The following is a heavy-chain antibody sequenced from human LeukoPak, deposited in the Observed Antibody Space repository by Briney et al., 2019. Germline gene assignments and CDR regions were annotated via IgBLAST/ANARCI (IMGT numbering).Heavy chain of an antibody. CDR1: GFTFSDYW. V-gene: IGHV3-74*01. Sequence: GGSLRLSCAASGFTFSDYWMHWVRQAPGKGLVWVSRIISDGSSATYADSVKGRFTMSRDNAKSTLYLQMNSLRVEDTALYYCAKYSDSTGAHYFDYWGQGTLVTVSS. D-gene: IGHD2/OR15-2a*01. CDR2: IISDGSSA. J-gene: IGHJ4*02. CDR3: AKYSDSTGAHYFDY.